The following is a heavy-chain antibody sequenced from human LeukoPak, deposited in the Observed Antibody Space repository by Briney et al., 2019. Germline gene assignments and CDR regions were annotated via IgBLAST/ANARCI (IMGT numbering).Heavy chain of an antibody. D-gene: IGHD7-27*01. CDR2: ITTSDGNT. J-gene: IGHJ4*02. V-gene: IGHV3-23*01. CDR3: AKDGGLWVSAHWGDS. CDR1: GFTFSSYT. Sequence: GGSLRLSCAASGFTFSSYTMSWVRQAPGKGLEWVSTITTSDGNTYYADSVKGRFTVSRDNPKNTLFLQMNSLRAEDTAVYYCAKDGGLWVSAHWGDSWGRGTLVTVSS.